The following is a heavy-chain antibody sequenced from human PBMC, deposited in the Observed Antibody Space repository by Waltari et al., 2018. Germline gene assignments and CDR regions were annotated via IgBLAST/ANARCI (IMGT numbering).Heavy chain of an antibody. Sequence: QVQLVASGGGVVQPGRSLSISCVASDFTFSSYAIHWVRQAPGKGLEWVAVISYNGRNIYYVDAVKGRFTISRDNSKKTLYMQMNSLRAEDTAVYYCARDYCDRTYCHGMDVWGQGTTVTVSS. CDR1: DFTFSSYA. CDR3: ARDYCDRTYCHGMDV. CDR2: ISYNGRNI. V-gene: IGHV3-30*04. J-gene: IGHJ6*02. D-gene: IGHD3-22*01.